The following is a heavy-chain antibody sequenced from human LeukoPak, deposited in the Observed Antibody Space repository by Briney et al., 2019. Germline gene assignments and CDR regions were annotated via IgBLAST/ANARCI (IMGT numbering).Heavy chain of an antibody. D-gene: IGHD1-26*01. V-gene: IGHV1-46*01. Sequence: ASVKVSCKASGYTFTSYYMHWVRQAPGQGLEWMGIINPSGGSTSYAQKFQGRATMTRDTSTSTVYMELSSLRSEDTAVYYCARDRVGATHFDYWGQGTLVTVSS. J-gene: IGHJ4*02. CDR1: GYTFTSYY. CDR3: ARDRVGATHFDY. CDR2: INPSGGST.